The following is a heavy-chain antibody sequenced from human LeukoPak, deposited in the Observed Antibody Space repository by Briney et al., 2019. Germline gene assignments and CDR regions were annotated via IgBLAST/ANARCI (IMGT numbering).Heavy chain of an antibody. CDR1: GYTFSNYG. CDR3: ARVAGELLWFGEDFDY. V-gene: IGHV1-18*01. Sequence: ASVKVSCKASGYTFSNYGITWVRQAPGQGLEWMGWISAYNGNTNYAQKLQGRVTMTTDTSTSTAYMELRSLRSDDTAVYYCARVAGELLWFGEDFDYWGQGTLVTVSS. D-gene: IGHD3-10*01. J-gene: IGHJ4*02. CDR2: ISAYNGNT.